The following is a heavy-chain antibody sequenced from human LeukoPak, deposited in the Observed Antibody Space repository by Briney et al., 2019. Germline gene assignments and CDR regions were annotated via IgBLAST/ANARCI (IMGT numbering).Heavy chain of an antibody. D-gene: IGHD2-21*01. V-gene: IGHV3-30*02. CDR1: GFTFSSLG. Sequence: GGSLRLSCAASGFTFSSLGMHWVRQAPGKGLEWVAFIRYDGTDKYYADSVKGRFTISRDNSKNTLYLQMNSLRPEDTAVYYCAPRVVVITAPFDYWGQGTLVTVSS. J-gene: IGHJ4*02. CDR3: APRVVVITAPFDY. CDR2: IRYDGTDK.